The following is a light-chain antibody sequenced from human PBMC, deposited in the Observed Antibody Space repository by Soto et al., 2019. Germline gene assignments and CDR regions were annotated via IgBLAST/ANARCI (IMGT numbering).Light chain of an antibody. J-gene: IGKJ1*01. Sequence: IQIPQFPSALSASVGDRFTITCRASQNVNNWLAWYQHKPGKAPQLLIYDASVLETGVPSRFSGSGSGTEFTLAISGLQSDDFATYSCQQYNTYWTFGPGTKVDIK. CDR1: QNVNNW. CDR2: DAS. V-gene: IGKV1-5*01. CDR3: QQYNTYWT.